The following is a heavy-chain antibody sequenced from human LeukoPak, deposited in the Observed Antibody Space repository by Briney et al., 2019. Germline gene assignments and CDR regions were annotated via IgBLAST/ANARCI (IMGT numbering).Heavy chain of an antibody. V-gene: IGHV4-34*01. D-gene: IGHD3-10*01. J-gene: IGHJ6*02. CDR2: INHSGST. Sequence: PGGSLRLSCAASGFTVSSNYMTWVRQPPGKGLEWIGEINHSGSTNYNPSLKSRVTISVDTSKNQFSLKLSSVTAADTAVYYCARGRKLVRGTYYYYYGMDVWGQGTTVTVSS. CDR3: ARGRKLVRGTYYYYYGMDV. CDR1: GFTVSSNY.